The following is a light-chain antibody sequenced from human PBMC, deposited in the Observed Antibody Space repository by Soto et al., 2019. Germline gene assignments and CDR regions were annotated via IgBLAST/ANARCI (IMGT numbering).Light chain of an antibody. V-gene: IGKV1-39*01. CDR1: QTISTY. CDR2: AAS. J-gene: IGKJ2*01. CDR3: QQSHGIPYT. Sequence: DIQMTQSPSSLSASVGDRVTITCRASQTISTYLNWYQQKPGKAPKLLIYAASILQSGVPSRFSGSGSGTDFTLTISSLQPEDFAIYYCQQSHGIPYTFGQGTKLEIK.